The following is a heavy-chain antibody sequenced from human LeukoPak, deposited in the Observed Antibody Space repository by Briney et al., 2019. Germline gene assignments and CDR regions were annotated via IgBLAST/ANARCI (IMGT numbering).Heavy chain of an antibody. J-gene: IGHJ2*01. CDR2: IHTTGTT. CDR3: ARGAKLDYWYFDL. V-gene: IGHV4-4*07. CDR1: GDSMTRYY. D-gene: IGHD1-1*01. Sequence: PSETLSLTCTVSGDSMTRYYWSFIRQPAGKGLEWIGRIHTTGTTWYNASHKSRVTMSVDPSKNQFSLKLSSVTAADTAVYYCARGAKLDYWYFDLWGRGTLVTVSS.